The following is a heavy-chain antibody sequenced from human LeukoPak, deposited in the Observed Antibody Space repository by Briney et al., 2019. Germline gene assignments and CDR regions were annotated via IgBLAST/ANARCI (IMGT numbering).Heavy chain of an antibody. CDR2: INHSGST. CDR1: GGSFSGYY. V-gene: IGHV4-34*01. D-gene: IGHD3-10*01. CDR3: ASPPRAGSKEPFDY. J-gene: IGHJ4*02. Sequence: SETLSLTCAVYGGSFSGYYWSWIRQPPGKGLEWIGEINHSGSTNYNPSLKSRVTISVDTSKNQFSLKLSSVTAADTAVYYCASPPRAGSKEPFDYRGQGTLVTVSS.